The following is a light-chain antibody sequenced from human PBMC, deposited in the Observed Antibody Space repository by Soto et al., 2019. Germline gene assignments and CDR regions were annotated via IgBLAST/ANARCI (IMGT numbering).Light chain of an antibody. Sequence: DIQMTQSPYSLSASDVDTVTIACRASQTVDNYLSWYQQRPGEAPKLLIYAASILEDGVPSRFSAIGSGTYFTLTISSLQPEDFASYYCQHSDSNFRAIGQGTTLDIK. CDR3: QHSDSNFRA. CDR2: AAS. CDR1: QTVDNY. J-gene: IGKJ2*01. V-gene: IGKV1-39*01.